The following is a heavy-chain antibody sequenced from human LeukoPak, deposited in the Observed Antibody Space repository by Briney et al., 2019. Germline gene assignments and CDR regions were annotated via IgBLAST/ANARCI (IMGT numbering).Heavy chain of an antibody. D-gene: IGHD3-22*01. V-gene: IGHV4-34*01. CDR1: GGSFSGYD. J-gene: IGHJ4*02. CDR3: ARETSSGYLFKPASYFDY. Sequence: SETLSLTCAVYGGSFSGYDWSWIRQAPGKGLEWIGEINHSGSTYYNPSLKSRVTISVDTSKTQFSLKLSSVTAADTAVYYCARETSSGYLFKPASYFDYWGQGTLVTVSS. CDR2: INHSGST.